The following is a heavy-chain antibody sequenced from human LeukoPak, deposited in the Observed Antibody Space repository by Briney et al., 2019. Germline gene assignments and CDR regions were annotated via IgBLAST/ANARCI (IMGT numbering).Heavy chain of an antibody. CDR2: ISSSGKTI. CDR1: GFTFRNSD. V-gene: IGHV3-48*03. J-gene: IGHJ4*02. D-gene: IGHD3/OR15-3a*01. Sequence: PGGSLRLSCAASGFTFRNSDMNWVRQAPGKGLEWVSYISSSGKTIHYADSVKGRFTISRDKAKNSLYLQMNSLRAEDTAVYYCARWTIDYWGQGTLVTVSS. CDR3: ARWTIDY.